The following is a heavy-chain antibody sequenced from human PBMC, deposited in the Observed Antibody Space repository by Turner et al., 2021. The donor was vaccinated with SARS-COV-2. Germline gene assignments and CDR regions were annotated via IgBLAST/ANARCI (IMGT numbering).Heavy chain of an antibody. CDR1: GFTVRSNY. Sequence: EVQLVESGGGLVQPGGSLRLSCAASGFTVRSNYMSWVRQAPGKGLEWVSVIYSGGSTFYADSVKGRFTISRHNSKNTLYLQMNSLRAEDTAVYYCARDYGEFFFDYWGQGTLVTVSS. J-gene: IGHJ4*02. CDR3: ARDYGEFFFDY. CDR2: IYSGGST. D-gene: IGHD3-10*01. V-gene: IGHV3-53*04.